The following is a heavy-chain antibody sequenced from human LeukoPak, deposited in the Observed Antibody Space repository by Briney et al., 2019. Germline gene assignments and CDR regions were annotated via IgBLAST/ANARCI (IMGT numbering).Heavy chain of an antibody. V-gene: IGHV4-59*12. CDR2: IYYSGST. J-gene: IGHJ4*02. Sequence: SETLSLTCTVSGGSISSYYWSWIRQPPGKGLEWIGYIYYSGSTNYNPSLKSRVTISVDTSKNQFSLKLSSVTAADTAVYYCASPNPYYYDSSGYYLDYWGQGTLVTVSS. D-gene: IGHD3-22*01. CDR1: GGSISSYY. CDR3: ASPNPYYYDSSGYYLDY.